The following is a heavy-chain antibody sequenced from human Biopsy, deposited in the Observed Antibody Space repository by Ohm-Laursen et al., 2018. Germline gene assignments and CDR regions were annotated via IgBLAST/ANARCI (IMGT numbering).Heavy chain of an antibody. Sequence: SDTLSLTCTVSGDSISSYYWSWIRQTPGKGLEWIGYIYYSGSTNYNPSLKSRVTISVDTSKNQFSPRLNSVTAADTAVYYCARATNSTGWPYYYFCGMDVWGQGTTVTVSS. CDR1: GDSISSYY. CDR3: ARATNSTGWPYYYFCGMDV. D-gene: IGHD2/OR15-2a*01. V-gene: IGHV4-59*07. CDR2: IYYSGST. J-gene: IGHJ6*02.